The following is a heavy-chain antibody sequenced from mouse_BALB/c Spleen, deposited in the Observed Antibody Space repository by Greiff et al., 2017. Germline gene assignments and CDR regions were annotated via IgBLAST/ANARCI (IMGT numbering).Heavy chain of an antibody. CDR3: ARHGYGPDY. Sequence: EVKVVESGGGLVQPGGSLKLSCAASGFTFSSYTMSWVRQTPEKRLEWVAYISNGGGSTYYPDTVKGRFTISRDNAKNTLYLQMSSLKSEDTAMYYCARHGYGPDYWGQGTTLTVSS. CDR2: ISNGGGST. J-gene: IGHJ2*01. D-gene: IGHD1-1*01. CDR1: GFTFSSYT. V-gene: IGHV5-12-2*01.